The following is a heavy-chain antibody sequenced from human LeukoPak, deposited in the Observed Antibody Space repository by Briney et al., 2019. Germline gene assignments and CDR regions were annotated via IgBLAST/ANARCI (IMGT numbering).Heavy chain of an antibody. Sequence: SETLSLTCTVSGGSISSYYWSWIRQPPGKGLEWIGYIYYSGSTNYNPSLKSRVTISVDTSKNQFSLQLNSVTPEDTAVYYCAREQWLVDLIDYWGQGTLVTVSS. CDR1: GGSISSYY. CDR3: AREQWLVDLIDY. V-gene: IGHV4-59*12. J-gene: IGHJ4*02. D-gene: IGHD6-19*01. CDR2: IYYSGST.